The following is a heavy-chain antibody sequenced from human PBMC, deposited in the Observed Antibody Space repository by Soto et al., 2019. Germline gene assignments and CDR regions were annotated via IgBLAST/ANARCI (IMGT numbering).Heavy chain of an antibody. CDR1: GGSISSSNW. CDR2: INQSEST. Sequence: SETLSLTCAVSGGSISSSNWWSWVRQPPGKGLEWIGEINQSESTNYNPSLKSRVTISLDTSKNQFSLKLSSVTAADTAVYYCARGTMQFDPWGQGTLVTVSS. J-gene: IGHJ5*02. CDR3: ARGTMQFDP. V-gene: IGHV4-4*02.